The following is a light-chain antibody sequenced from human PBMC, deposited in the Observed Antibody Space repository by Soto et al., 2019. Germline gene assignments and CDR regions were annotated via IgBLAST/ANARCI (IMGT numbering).Light chain of an antibody. CDR3: QQTTDWPDR. Sequence: SMSPAALSLTQGERSTLSCRASQSVSSYLAWYQQKPGQVPRILIYDVYNRATGIQARFSGSGSGTEFTLTISSLQYEAVGVYDRQQTTDWPDRFGQRTNLDIK. V-gene: IGKV3-11*01. CDR1: QSVSSY. J-gene: IGKJ1*01. CDR2: DVY.